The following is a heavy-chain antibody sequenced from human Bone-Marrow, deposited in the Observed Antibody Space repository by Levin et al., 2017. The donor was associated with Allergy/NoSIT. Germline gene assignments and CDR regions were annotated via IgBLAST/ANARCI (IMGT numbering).Heavy chain of an antibody. CDR3: ARGGEYSYGFHPVDY. Sequence: PSETLSLTCTVSGVSLTSYHWSWIRQPPGKGLEWLGYIYYSGNTNTNYNPSLKSRVTISVDTSKNQFTLKPSSVTAADTAVYSCARGGEYSYGFHPVDYWGQGTLVTVSS. CDR2: IYYSGNT. V-gene: IGHV4-59*01. J-gene: IGHJ4*02. D-gene: IGHD5-18*01. CDR1: GVSLTSYH.